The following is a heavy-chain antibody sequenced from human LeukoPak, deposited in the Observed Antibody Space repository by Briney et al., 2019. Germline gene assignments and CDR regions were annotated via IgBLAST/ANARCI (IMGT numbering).Heavy chain of an antibody. Sequence: GASVKVSCKASGYTFTSYYMHWVRQAPGQGLEWMGIINPSGGSTSYAQKFQGRVTTTRDTSTSTVYMELSSLRSEDTAVYYCARDTDIVVSPALTDGMDVWGQGTTVTVSS. CDR1: GYTFTSYY. J-gene: IGHJ6*02. CDR3: ARDTDIVVSPALTDGMDV. D-gene: IGHD2-2*01. CDR2: INPSGGST. V-gene: IGHV1-46*01.